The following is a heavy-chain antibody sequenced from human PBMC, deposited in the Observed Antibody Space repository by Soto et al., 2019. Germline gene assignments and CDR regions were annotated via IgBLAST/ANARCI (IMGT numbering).Heavy chain of an antibody. J-gene: IGHJ6*03. V-gene: IGHV1-18*01. CDR3: ARIAAAVFLGYYYYFMDR. Sequence: ASVKVSCKASGYTFTSYGISWVRQAPGQGLEWMGWISAYNGNTNYAQKLQGRVTMTTDTSTSTAYMELRSLRSDDTAVYYCARIAAAVFLGYYYYFMDRRRKATPVTVS. CDR2: ISAYNGNT. D-gene: IGHD6-13*01. CDR1: GYTFTSYG.